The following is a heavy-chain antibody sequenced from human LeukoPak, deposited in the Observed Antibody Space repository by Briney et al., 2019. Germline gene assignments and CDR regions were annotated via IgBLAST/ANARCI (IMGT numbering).Heavy chain of an antibody. CDR1: GGSFSGYY. J-gene: IGHJ4*02. Sequence: SETLSLTCAVYGGSFSGYYWSWIRQPPGKGLEWIGEINHSGSTNYNPSLKNRVTMSVDTSKNQFSLKLSFVTAADTAIYYCARRPWVGAADYWGQGTPVTVSS. V-gene: IGHV4-34*01. D-gene: IGHD1-26*01. CDR2: INHSGST. CDR3: ARRPWVGAADY.